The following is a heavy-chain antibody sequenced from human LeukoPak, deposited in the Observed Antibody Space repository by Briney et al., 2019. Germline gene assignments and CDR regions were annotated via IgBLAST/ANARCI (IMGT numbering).Heavy chain of an antibody. CDR2: IYYSGST. CDR1: GGSISSGSYY. V-gene: IGHV4-61*10. Sequence: SETLSLTCTVSGGSISSGSYYWSWIRQPAGNGLEWIGYIYYSGSTNYNPSLKSRVTISVDTSRNQFSMNLNSVTAADTAVYYCAKGAGPPWFDPWGQGTLVTVSS. CDR3: AKGAGPPWFDP. J-gene: IGHJ5*02. D-gene: IGHD6-19*01.